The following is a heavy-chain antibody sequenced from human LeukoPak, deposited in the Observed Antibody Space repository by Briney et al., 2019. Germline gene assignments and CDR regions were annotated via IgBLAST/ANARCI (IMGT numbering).Heavy chain of an antibody. CDR3: AKDRNYDILTGPFDY. D-gene: IGHD3-9*01. Sequence: GGSLRLSCAASGFTVSSNYMSWVRQAPGKGLEWVSVIYSGGSTYYADSAKGRFTISRDNSKNTLYLQMNSLRAEDTAVYYCAKDRNYDILTGPFDYWGQGTLVTVSS. V-gene: IGHV3-53*01. J-gene: IGHJ4*02. CDR1: GFTVSSNY. CDR2: IYSGGST.